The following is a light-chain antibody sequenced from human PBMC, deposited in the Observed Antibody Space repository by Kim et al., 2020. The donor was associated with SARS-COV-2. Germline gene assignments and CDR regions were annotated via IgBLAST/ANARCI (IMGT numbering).Light chain of an antibody. CDR2: DVS. CDR3: SSYTSSSTLP. J-gene: IGLJ1*01. Sequence: GQSITISCTATSSDVGGYSFVSWYQQHPGKAPKLMIYDVSNRPSGVSNRFSGSKSGNTASLTISGLQAVDEADYYCSSYTSSSTLPFGTGTKVTVL. V-gene: IGLV2-14*03. CDR1: SSDVGGYSF.